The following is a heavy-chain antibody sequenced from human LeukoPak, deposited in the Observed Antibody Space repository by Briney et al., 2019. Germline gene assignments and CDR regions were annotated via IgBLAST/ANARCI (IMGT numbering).Heavy chain of an antibody. CDR2: ISGSGSII. CDR3: ARGQARREDD. Sequence: GGSLRLSCAVSGLTFSDYYMSWIRQAPGKGLEWVSDISGSGSIIKYADSVKGRFTISRDNPKNSLYLQMNSLKAEDTAVYYCARGQARREDDWGQGTLVTVSS. D-gene: IGHD1-26*01. V-gene: IGHV3-11*01. J-gene: IGHJ4*02. CDR1: GLTFSDYY.